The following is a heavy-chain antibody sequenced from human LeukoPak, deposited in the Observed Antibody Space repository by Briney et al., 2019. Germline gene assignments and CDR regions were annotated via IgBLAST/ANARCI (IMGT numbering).Heavy chain of an antibody. Sequence: ASVKVSCKASGGTFSSYIITWVRQAPGQGLEWMGIINPSGGSTSYAQKFQGRVTMTRDMSTSTVYMELSSLRSEDTAVYYCARARVLRPWGIDYWGQGTLVTVSS. CDR2: INPSGGST. CDR3: ARARVLRPWGIDY. D-gene: IGHD3-3*01. V-gene: IGHV1-46*01. CDR1: GGTFSSYI. J-gene: IGHJ4*02.